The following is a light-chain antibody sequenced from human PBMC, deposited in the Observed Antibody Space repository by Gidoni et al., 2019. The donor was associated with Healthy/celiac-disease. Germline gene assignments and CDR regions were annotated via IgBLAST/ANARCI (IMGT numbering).Light chain of an antibody. V-gene: IGKV4-1*01. Sequence: SPDSLAVSLGERATINCKSSQSVLYSSNNKNYLAWYQQKPGQPPKLLIYWASTRESGVPDRLSGSGSGTDFTLTISSRQAEDVAVYYCQQYYSTPPTFXPXTKVDIK. CDR2: WAS. J-gene: IGKJ3*01. CDR3: QQYYSTPPT. CDR1: QSVLYSSNNKNY.